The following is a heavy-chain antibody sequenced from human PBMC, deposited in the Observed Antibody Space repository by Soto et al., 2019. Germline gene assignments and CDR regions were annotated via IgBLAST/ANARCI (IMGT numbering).Heavy chain of an antibody. J-gene: IGHJ4*02. Sequence: QVQLVESGGGVVQPGRSLRLSCAASGFTFSAYGMHWVHQAAGKGLEWVAVILHDGSYKYYGDSVKGRFTISRDNSKNTLYLQMNSVRGDDTAVYYCAKGDYNNFLDYWGQGTLVTVSS. CDR3: AKGDYNNFLDY. D-gene: IGHD4-4*01. V-gene: IGHV3-30*18. CDR1: GFTFSAYG. CDR2: ILHDGSYK.